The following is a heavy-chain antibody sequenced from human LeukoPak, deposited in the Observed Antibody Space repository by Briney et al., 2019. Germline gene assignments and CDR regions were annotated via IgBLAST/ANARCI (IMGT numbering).Heavy chain of an antibody. CDR3: ASLTIFGVG. V-gene: IGHV3-74*01. CDR1: GLTFSSYW. D-gene: IGHD3-3*01. CDR2: ISPDGSST. J-gene: IGHJ4*02. Sequence: GGSLRLSCAASGLTFSSYWMHWVRQAPGKGLVWASRISPDGSSTSYADSVKGRFTISRDNAKNTLYLQMNSLRAEDTAVYYCASLTIFGVGGGQGTLVTVSS.